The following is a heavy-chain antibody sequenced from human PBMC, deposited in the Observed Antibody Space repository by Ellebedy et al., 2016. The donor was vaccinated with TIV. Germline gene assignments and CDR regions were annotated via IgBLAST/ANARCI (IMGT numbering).Heavy chain of an antibody. D-gene: IGHD4-23*01. CDR3: ARALYGGNSGAPFDS. CDR1: GGTFSNYA. Sequence: AASVKVSCKASGGTFSNYAISWVRQAPGQGLEWMGVIIPLFSIPNYAQKFQGRVTITADKSTSTVYMELSSLRSEDTAVYYCARALYGGNSGAPFDSWGQGTLVTVSS. V-gene: IGHV1-69*10. CDR2: IIPLFSIP. J-gene: IGHJ5*01.